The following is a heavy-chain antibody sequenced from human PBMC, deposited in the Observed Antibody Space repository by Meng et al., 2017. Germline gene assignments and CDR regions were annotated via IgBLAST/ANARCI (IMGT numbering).Heavy chain of an antibody. Sequence: QVELGESRGGLVKPGGSLRLSCAASGFTFSDYYMSWIRQAPGKGLEWVSYISSSGSTIYYADSVKGRFTISRDNAKNSLYLQMNSLRAEDTAVYYCARCQEQWLPFDYWGQGTLVTVSS. J-gene: IGHJ4*02. CDR1: GFTFSDYY. CDR3: ARCQEQWLPFDY. CDR2: ISSSGSTI. V-gene: IGHV3-11*01. D-gene: IGHD6-19*01.